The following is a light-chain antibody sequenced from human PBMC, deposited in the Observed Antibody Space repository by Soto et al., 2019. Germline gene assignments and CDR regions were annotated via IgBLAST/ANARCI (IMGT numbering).Light chain of an antibody. V-gene: IGKV3-20*01. CDR1: QSVSNTY. CDR3: QQHGTSPELT. J-gene: IGKJ4*01. CDR2: GAS. Sequence: EIVLTQSPGTLSLSPGERATLSCRASQSVSNTYLAWYQQKPGQAPRLLISGASSRATGIPVRFSGSGSGTDFSLTISRLEPEDFAVYYCQQHGTSPELTFGGGTRVEIK.